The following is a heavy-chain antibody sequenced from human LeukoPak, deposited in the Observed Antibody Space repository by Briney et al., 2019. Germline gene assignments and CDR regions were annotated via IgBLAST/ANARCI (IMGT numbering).Heavy chain of an antibody. J-gene: IGHJ6*02. CDR2: IYDSGST. CDR3: ARVVPAAMYYYYGMDV. Sequence: SETLSLTCIVSGDSISFYYWSWIRQPPGKGLEWIGYIYDSGSTNYNPSLKSRVTISVDTSKNQFSLKLSSVTAADTAVYYCARVVPAAMYYYYGMDVWGQGTTVTVSS. V-gene: IGHV4-59*01. CDR1: GDSISFYY. D-gene: IGHD2-2*01.